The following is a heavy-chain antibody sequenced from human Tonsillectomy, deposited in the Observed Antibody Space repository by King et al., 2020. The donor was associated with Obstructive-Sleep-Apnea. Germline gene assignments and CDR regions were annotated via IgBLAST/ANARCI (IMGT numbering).Heavy chain of an antibody. J-gene: IGHJ4*02. D-gene: IGHD3-3*01. Sequence: QVQLLESGPGLVKPSETLSLTCTVSGASISPYYWSWIRQPPGKGLEWLGYVYNSESTNYNPSLESRVTISVDTSKNHFSLILNSVAAPDTAGYYCARHSVDFLSGFDSWGQGTLVTVSS. CDR1: GASISPYY. CDR2: VYNSEST. V-gene: IGHV4-59*08. CDR3: ARHSVDFLSGFDS.